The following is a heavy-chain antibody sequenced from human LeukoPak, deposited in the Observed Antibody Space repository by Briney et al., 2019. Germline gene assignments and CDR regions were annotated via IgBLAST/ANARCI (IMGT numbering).Heavy chain of an antibody. CDR3: AKRPSDYGDYVTYFDY. Sequence: GGSLRLSCAASGFTFSTYVMRWVRQAPGKGLEWVSTISTSGGSTNYADSVKGRFTISRDNSKNTLYLQMNSLRPEDTAVYYCAKRPSDYGDYVTYFDYWGQGTLVTVSS. CDR1: GFTFSTYV. D-gene: IGHD4-17*01. CDR2: ISTSGGST. V-gene: IGHV3-23*01. J-gene: IGHJ4*02.